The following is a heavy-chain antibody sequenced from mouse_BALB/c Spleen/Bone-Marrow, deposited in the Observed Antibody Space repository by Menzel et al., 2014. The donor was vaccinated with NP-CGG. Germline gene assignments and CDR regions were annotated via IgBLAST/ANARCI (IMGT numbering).Heavy chain of an antibody. CDR1: GFTFTDYY. Sequence: EVKVVESGGGLVQPGGSLRLSWATSGFTFTDYYMNWVRQPPGKALEWLGFIRNKANGYTTEYSASVKGRFTISRDNSQNILYLQMNTLRAEDSATYYCARDKGRVFFDYWGQGTTLTVSS. CDR3: ARDKGRVFFDY. V-gene: IGHV7-3*02. CDR2: IRNKANGYTT. J-gene: IGHJ2*01.